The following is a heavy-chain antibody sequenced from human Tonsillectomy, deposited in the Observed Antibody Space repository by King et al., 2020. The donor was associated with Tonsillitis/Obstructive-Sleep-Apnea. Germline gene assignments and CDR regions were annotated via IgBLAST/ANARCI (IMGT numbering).Heavy chain of an antibody. V-gene: IGHV4-34*01. D-gene: IGHD2-2*03. Sequence: VQLQQWGAGLLKPSETLSLTCAVHGGSFSGNYWTWSRQPPGKGLERIGEINHSGGPKYNPSLKGRATISVDTPKSQFSLMLNSVTAADTAVYYCARVGNCSSTGCFDYWGQGTLVTVSS. J-gene: IGHJ4*02. CDR2: INHSGGP. CDR1: GGSFSGNY. CDR3: ARVGNCSSTGCFDY.